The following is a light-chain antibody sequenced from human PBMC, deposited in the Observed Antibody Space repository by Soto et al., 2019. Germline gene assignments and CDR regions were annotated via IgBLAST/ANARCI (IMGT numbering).Light chain of an antibody. J-gene: IGKJ2*01. Sequence: EIVLTQSPATLSLSPGERATLSCGASQSVSGSDFAWYQHQPGLPPRLLMSDASTRATGIPDSFSGSGAGTDFTLTISSLESEDVAVYYCQQNSSPPYTFGQGTKLEI. V-gene: IGKV3D-20*01. CDR2: DAS. CDR3: QQNSSPPYT. CDR1: QSVSGSD.